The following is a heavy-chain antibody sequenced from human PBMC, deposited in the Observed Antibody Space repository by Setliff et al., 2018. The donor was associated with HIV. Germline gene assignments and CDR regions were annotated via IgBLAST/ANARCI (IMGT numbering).Heavy chain of an antibody. Sequence: GESLKISCAASGFTFSSYAMSWVRQAPGKGLEWVSAISGSGGSTYYADSVKGRFTISRDNSKNTLYLQMNSLRAEDTAVYYCAKADIAAAGFPAWGQGTLVTVSS. D-gene: IGHD6-13*01. CDR3: AKADIAAAGFPA. V-gene: IGHV3-23*01. CDR2: ISGSGGST. J-gene: IGHJ5*02. CDR1: GFTFSSYA.